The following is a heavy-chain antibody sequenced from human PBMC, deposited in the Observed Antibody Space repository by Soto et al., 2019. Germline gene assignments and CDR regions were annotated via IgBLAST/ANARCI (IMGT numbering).Heavy chain of an antibody. CDR3: ARANTPHSPAPS. J-gene: IGHJ5*02. V-gene: IGHV3-23*01. CDR1: GFTFSSYA. CDR2: ISGSGGST. Sequence: PGGSLRLSCAASGFTFSSYAMSWVRQAPGKGLEWVSAISGSGGSTYYADSVKGRLTISRDNSKNTLYLQMNSLRAEDTAVYYCARANTPHSPAPSWGEGTLVTVSS.